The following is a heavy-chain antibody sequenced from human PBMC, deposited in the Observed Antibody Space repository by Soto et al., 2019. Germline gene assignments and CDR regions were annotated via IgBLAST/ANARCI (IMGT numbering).Heavy chain of an antibody. CDR1: GYTFTGYY. V-gene: IGHV1-2*02. Sequence: ASVKVSCKASGYTFTGYYLHWVRQAPGQGLEWMGWLNPNNGDTNSAQNFQGRVTMTRDTSISTAYMELSGLRSDDTAVYYCARVHTYYYYSGSLEYWGQGTMVTVSS. J-gene: IGHJ4*02. D-gene: IGHD2-15*01. CDR2: LNPNNGDT. CDR3: ARVHTYYYYSGSLEY.